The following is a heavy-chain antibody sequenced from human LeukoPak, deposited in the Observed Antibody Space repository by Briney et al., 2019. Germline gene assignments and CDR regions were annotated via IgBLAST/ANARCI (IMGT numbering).Heavy chain of an antibody. CDR1: GFTFNRNV. CDR2: IKVDGSDT. V-gene: IGHV3-7*01. Sequence: GRSLRLSCVASGFTFNRNVMSWVRQAPGKGLEWLASIKVDGSDTYYDDSVKGRFIISRDNAKNSLYLQLNSLRADDTAVYYCARDHLAGWALEYWGQGTLVTVSS. CDR3: ARDHLAGWALEY. D-gene: IGHD6-19*01. J-gene: IGHJ4*02.